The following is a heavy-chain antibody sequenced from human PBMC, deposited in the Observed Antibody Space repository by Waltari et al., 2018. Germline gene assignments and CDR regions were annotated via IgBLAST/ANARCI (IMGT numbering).Heavy chain of an antibody. CDR2: INHSGST. CDR1: GGSFSGCY. CDR3: AREAGYSSPHGNGMDV. Sequence: QVQLQQWGAGLLKPSETLSLTCAVYGGSFSGCYWSWISQPPGKGLEWIGEINHSGSTNYNPSLKSRVTISVDTSKNQFSLKLSSVTAADTAVYYCAREAGYSSPHGNGMDVWGQGTTVTVSS. V-gene: IGHV4-34*01. D-gene: IGHD6-13*01. J-gene: IGHJ6*02.